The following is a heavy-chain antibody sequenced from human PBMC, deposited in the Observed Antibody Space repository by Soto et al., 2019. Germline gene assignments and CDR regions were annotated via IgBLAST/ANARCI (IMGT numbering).Heavy chain of an antibody. CDR3: ESNHRWDDQYYGMDV. D-gene: IGHD1-26*01. Sequence: SETLSLTCTVSGDSISSNGYYWSWIRQHPGKGLEWIGYIYYSGSTYYNPSLKSRVTISLDTSKKQFSLKLSSVTAADTAVYYCESNHRWDDQYYGMDVWGQGTSVTVSS. J-gene: IGHJ6*02. V-gene: IGHV4-31*03. CDR2: IYYSGST. CDR1: GDSISSNGYY.